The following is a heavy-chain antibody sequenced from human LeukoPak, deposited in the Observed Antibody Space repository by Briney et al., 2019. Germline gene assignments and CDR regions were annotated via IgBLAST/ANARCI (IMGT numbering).Heavy chain of an antibody. Sequence: PSETLSLTCVVSGYSITRDDYWGWIRQPPGKGLEWIGEINHSGSTNYNPSLKSRVTISVDTSKNQFSLKLSSVTAADTAVYYCARKGLRITIFGVVIIPAYNWFDPWGQGTLVTVSS. CDR3: ARKGLRITIFGVVIIPAYNWFDP. D-gene: IGHD3-3*01. CDR1: GYSITRDDY. J-gene: IGHJ5*02. CDR2: INHSGST. V-gene: IGHV4-38-2*01.